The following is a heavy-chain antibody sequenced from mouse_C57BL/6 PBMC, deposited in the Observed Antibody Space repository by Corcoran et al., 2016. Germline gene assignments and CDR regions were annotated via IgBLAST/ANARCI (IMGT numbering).Heavy chain of an antibody. J-gene: IGHJ1*03. Sequence: EVQLQQSGPELVKPGASVKISCKASGYTFTDYYMNWVKQSHGKSLEWIGDINPNNGGTSYNQKFKGKATLTVDKSSSTAYMELRSLTSEDSAVYYCATPDGYSSYWYFDVLGTGTTVTASS. D-gene: IGHD2-3*01. CDR1: GYTFTDYY. V-gene: IGHV1-26*01. CDR2: INPNNGGT. CDR3: ATPDGYSSYWYFDV.